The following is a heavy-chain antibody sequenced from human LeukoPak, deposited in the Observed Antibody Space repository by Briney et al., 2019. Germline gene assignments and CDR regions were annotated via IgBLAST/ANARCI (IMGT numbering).Heavy chain of an antibody. D-gene: IGHD4-17*01. V-gene: IGHV1-46*01. J-gene: IGHJ4*02. CDR1: GYSFTSYY. CDR3: ARVGYGDDFDY. Sequence: ASVKVSCKASGYSFTSYYMHWVRQAPGQGLEWMGIINPSGGSTSYAQKFQGRVTMTRDTSTSTVYMELSSLRSEDTAVYYCARVGYGDDFDYWGQGTLVTVSS. CDR2: INPSGGST.